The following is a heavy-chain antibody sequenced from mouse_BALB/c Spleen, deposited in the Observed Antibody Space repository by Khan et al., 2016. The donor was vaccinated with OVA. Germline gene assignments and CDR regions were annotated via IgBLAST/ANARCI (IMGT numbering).Heavy chain of an antibody. Sequence: EVQVVESGGGLVQSGGSRNLSCAASGFTFTSYGMHWFRQPPAKGLEWFAYIISDSNTIYYADTVKGRFTISRDKPKNTLLLQMTSLRSGDTARYCCATSYFYGYYFDYWGQGTTLTVSS. D-gene: IGHD1-1*01. CDR2: IISDSNTI. V-gene: IGHV5-17*02. CDR1: GFTFTSYG. J-gene: IGHJ2*01. CDR3: ATSYFYGYYFDY.